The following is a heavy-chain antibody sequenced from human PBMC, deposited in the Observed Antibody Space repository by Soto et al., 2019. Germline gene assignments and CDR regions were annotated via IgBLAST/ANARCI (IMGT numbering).Heavy chain of an antibody. CDR3: ARDKGPIAAAGTGSWFDP. D-gene: IGHD6-13*01. CDR1: GYTFTSYY. Sequence: ASVKVSCKASGYTFTSYYMHWVRQAPGQGLEWMGWINPNSGGTNYAQKFQGWVTMTRDTSISTAYMELSRLRSDDTAVYYCARDKGPIAAAGTGSWFDPWGQGTLVTVSS. V-gene: IGHV1-2*04. J-gene: IGHJ5*02. CDR2: INPNSGGT.